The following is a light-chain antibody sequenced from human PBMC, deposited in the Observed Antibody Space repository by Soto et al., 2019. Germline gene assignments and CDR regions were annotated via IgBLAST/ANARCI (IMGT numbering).Light chain of an antibody. CDR3: QQHGSLFT. CDR2: GAS. J-gene: IGKJ3*01. CDR1: QSVSSSY. Sequence: EIVLTQSPGTLSLSPGERATLSCRASQSVSSSYLAWYQQKPGQAPRLLIYGASSRATGIPDRFSGSGSGTNFTLTISILEPEDFAVYYCQQHGSLFTFVPGTKVDIK. V-gene: IGKV3-20*01.